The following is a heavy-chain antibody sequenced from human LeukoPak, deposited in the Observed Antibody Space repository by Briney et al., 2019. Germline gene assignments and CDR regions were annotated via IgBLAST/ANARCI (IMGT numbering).Heavy chain of an antibody. D-gene: IGHD3-22*01. V-gene: IGHV3-11*05. CDR2: ISSSSSYT. CDR1: GFTFGDYA. CDR3: AREVRKPHPDYYDSSGGFDY. Sequence: PGRSLRLSCTTSGFTFGDYAMSWIRQAPGKGLEWVSYISSSSSYTNYADSVKGRFTISRDNAKNSLYLQMNSLRAEDTAVYYCAREVRKPHPDYYDSSGGFDYWGQGTLVTVSS. J-gene: IGHJ4*02.